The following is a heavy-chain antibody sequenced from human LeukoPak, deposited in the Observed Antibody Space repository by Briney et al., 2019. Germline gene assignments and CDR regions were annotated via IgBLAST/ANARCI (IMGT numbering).Heavy chain of an antibody. CDR2: ISAYNGNT. D-gene: IGHD2-2*01. V-gene: IGHV1-18*01. J-gene: IGHJ5*02. Sequence: GASVKVSCKASGYTFTSYGISWVRQAPGQGLEWMGWISAYNGNTNYAQKLQGRVTMTTDTSTSTAYMKLRSLRSDNTAVYYCARDIVVVPAASRWFDPWGQGTLVTVSS. CDR1: GYTFTSYG. CDR3: ARDIVVVPAASRWFDP.